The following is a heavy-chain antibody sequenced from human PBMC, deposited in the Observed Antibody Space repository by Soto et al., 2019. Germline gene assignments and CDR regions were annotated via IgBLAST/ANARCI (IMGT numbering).Heavy chain of an antibody. Sequence: EVQLVESGGGLVQPGGSLRLSCAASGFTFSDHYMDWVRQAPGKGLEWVGRTRNKANSYTTEYAASVKGRFTISRDDSKTSLYLQMNSLKTEDTAVYYCARVGITTTAPLDYWGQGTLVTVSS. V-gene: IGHV3-72*01. CDR2: TRNKANSYTT. J-gene: IGHJ4*02. CDR1: GFTFSDHY. D-gene: IGHD1-26*01. CDR3: ARVGITTTAPLDY.